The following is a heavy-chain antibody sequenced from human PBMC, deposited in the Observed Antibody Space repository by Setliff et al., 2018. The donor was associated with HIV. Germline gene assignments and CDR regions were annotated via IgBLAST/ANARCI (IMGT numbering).Heavy chain of an antibody. D-gene: IGHD3-22*01. Sequence: GGSLRLSCAASGFTFSDYYMSWIRQAPGKGLEWVSYISSSGSIINYADSVKGRFTISRDNAKNSLYLQMNSLRAEDTAVYYCARDLGYYDSSGYFDYWGQGTLVTVS. CDR1: GFTFSDYY. CDR3: ARDLGYYDSSGYFDY. V-gene: IGHV3-11*01. CDR2: ISSSGSII. J-gene: IGHJ4*02.